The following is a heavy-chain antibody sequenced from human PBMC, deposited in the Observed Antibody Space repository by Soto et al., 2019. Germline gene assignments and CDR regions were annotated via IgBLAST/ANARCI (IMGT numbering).Heavy chain of an antibody. CDR1: GGTFSSYA. D-gene: IGHD5-18*01. V-gene: IGHV1-69*13. Sequence: SVKVSCKASGGTFSSYAISWVRQAPGQGLEWMGGIIPIFGTANYAQKFQGRVTITADESTSTAYMELSSLRSEDTAVYYCARLRRGYSYGFYYYYGMDVWGQGTTVTGSS. J-gene: IGHJ6*02. CDR2: IIPIFGTA. CDR3: ARLRRGYSYGFYYYYGMDV.